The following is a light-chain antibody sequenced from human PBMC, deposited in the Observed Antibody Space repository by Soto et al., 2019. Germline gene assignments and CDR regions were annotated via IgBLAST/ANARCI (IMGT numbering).Light chain of an antibody. CDR2: WAS. CDR1: QSVLYSSNNKNY. Sequence: DIVMTQSPDSLAVSLGERATINCKSSQSVLYSSNNKNYLAWYQQKPGQPPKLIIYWASTRESGVPDRFSGSGSGTDFTLTISSLQAEDVAVYYCQQYYRTPWTFGQGTKVEIK. J-gene: IGKJ1*01. V-gene: IGKV4-1*01. CDR3: QQYYRTPWT.